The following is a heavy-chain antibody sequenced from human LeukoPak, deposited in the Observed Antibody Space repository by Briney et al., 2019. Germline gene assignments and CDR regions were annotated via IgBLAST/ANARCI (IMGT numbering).Heavy chain of an antibody. V-gene: IGHV3-13*01. CDR1: GFTFSSYD. D-gene: IGHD3-16*01. CDR3: ARAEPPYHGRLDS. CDR2: IGIAGDT. J-gene: IGHJ5*01. Sequence: GGSLRLSCAASGFTFSSYDMHWVRQATGKGLEWVSGIGIAGDTHYPNSVRGRFTIFRENARNSLYLQMNSLRAEDTAVYYCARAEPPYHGRLDSWGQGILVTVSS.